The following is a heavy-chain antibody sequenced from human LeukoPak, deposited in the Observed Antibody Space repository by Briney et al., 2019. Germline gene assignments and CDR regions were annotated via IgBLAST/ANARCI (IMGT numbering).Heavy chain of an antibody. Sequence: ASVKVSCKASGYTFTSYDINWVRQAPGQGLEWMGWINPNSCGTNYAQKFQGRVTMTRDTSISTAYMELSRPRSDDTAVYYCARIHRASSSSLAGSRSFQDYWGQGTLVTVSS. V-gene: IGHV1-2*02. J-gene: IGHJ4*02. CDR1: GYTFTSYD. D-gene: IGHD6-6*01. CDR3: ARIHRASSSSLAGSRSFQDY. CDR2: INPNSCGT.